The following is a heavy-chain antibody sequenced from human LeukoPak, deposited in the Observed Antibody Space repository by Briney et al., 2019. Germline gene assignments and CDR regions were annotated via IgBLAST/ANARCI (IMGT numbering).Heavy chain of an antibody. D-gene: IGHD1-26*01. CDR1: GGSISSGSYY. J-gene: IGHJ6*02. V-gene: IGHV4-61*02. CDR2: IYTSGST. Sequence: KPSETLSLTCTVSGGSISSGSYYWSWIRQPAGKGLEWIGRIYTSGSTNYNPSLKGRVTMSVDTSKNQFSLKLSSVTAADTALYYCARVGAKKNHYYGMDVWGQGTTVTVSS. CDR3: ARVGAKKNHYYGMDV.